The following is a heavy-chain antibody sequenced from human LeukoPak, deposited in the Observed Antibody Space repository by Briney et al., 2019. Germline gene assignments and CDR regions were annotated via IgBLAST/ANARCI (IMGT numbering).Heavy chain of an antibody. CDR1: GGSISSSSYY. V-gene: IGHV4-39*07. CDR2: IYYSGST. CDR3: ARWYGSGWPYFDY. J-gene: IGHJ4*02. D-gene: IGHD6-19*01. Sequence: SETLSLTCTVSGGSISSSSYYWGWIRQPPGKGLEWIGSIYYSGSTYYNPSLKSRVTISVDTSKNQFSLKLSSVTAADTAVYYCARWYGSGWPYFDYWGQGSLVTVSS.